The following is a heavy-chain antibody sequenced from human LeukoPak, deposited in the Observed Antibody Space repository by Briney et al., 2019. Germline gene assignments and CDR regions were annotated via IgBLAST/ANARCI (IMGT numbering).Heavy chain of an antibody. J-gene: IGHJ5*02. Sequence: SETLSLTCTVSGDSITSGRYYWSWIRQPAGKGLEWIGRIYSSGRTNYNPSLKSRVTISIDTSKNQFSLKLSSVTAADTAVYYCARDPSGGGSGRGVWFDPWGQGTLVTVSS. V-gene: IGHV4-61*02. CDR1: GDSITSGRYY. CDR3: ARDPSGGGSGRGVWFDP. D-gene: IGHD3-10*01. CDR2: IYSSGRT.